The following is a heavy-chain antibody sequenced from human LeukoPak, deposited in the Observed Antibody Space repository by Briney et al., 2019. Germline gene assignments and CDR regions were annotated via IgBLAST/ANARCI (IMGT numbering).Heavy chain of an antibody. D-gene: IGHD4-17*01. V-gene: IGHV3-21*01. CDR1: GFTFISYS. CDR2: ISSSSSYI. CDR3: ARGSPSYGDYLIDY. J-gene: IGHJ4*02. Sequence: GGSLRLSCAASGFTFISYSMNWVRQAPGRGLEWVSSISSSSSYIYYADSVKGRFTISIDNAKNSLYLQMNSLRAEDTAVYYCARGSPSYGDYLIDYWGQGSLVTVSS.